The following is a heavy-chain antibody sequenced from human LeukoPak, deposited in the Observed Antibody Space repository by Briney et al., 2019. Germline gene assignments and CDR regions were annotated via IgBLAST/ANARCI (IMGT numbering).Heavy chain of an antibody. CDR3: TTLWFGEFG. J-gene: IGHJ4*02. CDR1: GFTFSGSA. D-gene: IGHD3-10*01. CDR2: IRSKANNYAT. V-gene: IGHV3-73*01. Sequence: PGGSLRLSCAASGFTFSGSAMHWVRQASGKGLEWVGRIRSKANNYATIYAASVKGRFTISRDDPMNTAYLRMNSLKTEDTAVYCCTTLWFGEFGWGQGTLVTVSS.